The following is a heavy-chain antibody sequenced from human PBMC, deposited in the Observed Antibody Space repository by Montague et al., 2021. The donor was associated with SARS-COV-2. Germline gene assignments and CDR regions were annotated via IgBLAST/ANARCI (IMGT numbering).Heavy chain of an antibody. V-gene: IGHV4-59*08. CDR2: IYYSGST. Sequence: SETLSLTCTVSGGSISNYHWNWIRQPPGKGLEWIAYIYYSGSTNHNPSLQSRVTISVDTSRNQFSLRLTSVTAADTAVYYCARQLRVRRTWQVGDYNHYGMDVWGQGTTVSVSS. D-gene: IGHD3-10*01. CDR3: ARQLRVRRTWQVGDYNHYGMDV. J-gene: IGHJ6*02. CDR1: GGSISNYH.